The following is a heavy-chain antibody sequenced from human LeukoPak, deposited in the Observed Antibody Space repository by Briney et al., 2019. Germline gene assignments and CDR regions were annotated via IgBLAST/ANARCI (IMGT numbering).Heavy chain of an antibody. CDR2: IYYSGST. CDR3: ARADADYGDYPGAFDI. D-gene: IGHD4-17*01. J-gene: IGHJ3*02. Sequence: PSETLSLTCTVSGGSISSGDYYWSWIRRPPGKGLEWIGYIYYSGSTYYNPSLKSRVTISVDTSKNQFSLKLSSVTAADTAVYYCARADADYGDYPGAFDIWGQGTMVTVSS. CDR1: GGSISSGDYY. V-gene: IGHV4-30-4*01.